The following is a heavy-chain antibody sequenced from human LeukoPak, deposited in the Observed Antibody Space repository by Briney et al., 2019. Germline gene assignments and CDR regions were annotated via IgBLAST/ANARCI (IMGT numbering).Heavy chain of an antibody. V-gene: IGHV3-21*04. J-gene: IGHJ6*03. CDR1: GFTFSSYS. Sequence: GGSLRLSCAASGFTFSSYSMNWVRQAPGKGLEWVSSISSSSSYIYYADSVKGRFTISRDNAKNSLYLQMNSLRAEDTALYYCAREYDFWSGYPPRAMDVWGKGTTVTVSS. CDR3: AREYDFWSGYPPRAMDV. D-gene: IGHD3-3*01. CDR2: ISSSSSYI.